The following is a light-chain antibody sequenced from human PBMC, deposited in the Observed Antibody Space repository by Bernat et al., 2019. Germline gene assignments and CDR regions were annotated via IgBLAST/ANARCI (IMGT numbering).Light chain of an antibody. J-gene: IGKJ4*01. CDR3: LQHNSFPLT. CDR2: AAS. Sequence: DVQMTQSPSSLSASVGDRVTITCRAGQGIKNALGWYQQKPGKAPKRLIHAASSLQGGVPSRFSGSGSGTEFTLTISSLQPEDFATYYCLQHNSFPLTFGGGTKVEIK. V-gene: IGKV1-17*01. CDR1: QGIKNA.